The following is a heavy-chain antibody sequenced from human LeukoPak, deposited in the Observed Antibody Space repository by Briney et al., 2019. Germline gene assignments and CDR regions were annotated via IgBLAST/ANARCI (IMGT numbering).Heavy chain of an antibody. D-gene: IGHD3-22*01. V-gene: IGHV3-33*01. Sequence: PGRSLRLSCAASGFIFSNYGMHWVRQAPGKGLEWVAVIWYDGSNKYYADSVKGRFTISRDNSKNTLYLQMNSLRAEDTAVYYCAFRRGANYYDSSGFPDPFDYWGQGTLVTVSS. CDR2: IWYDGSNK. CDR3: AFRRGANYYDSSGFPDPFDY. J-gene: IGHJ4*02. CDR1: GFIFSNYG.